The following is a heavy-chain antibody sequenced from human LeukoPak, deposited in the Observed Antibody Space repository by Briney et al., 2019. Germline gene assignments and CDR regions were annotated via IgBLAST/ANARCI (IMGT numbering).Heavy chain of an antibody. V-gene: IGHV3-30*04. J-gene: IGHJ4*02. Sequence: GRSLRLSCAASGFTFSSYAMHWVRQAPGKGLEWVAVISYDGSNKYYADSVKGRFTISRDNSKNTLYLQMNSLRAEDTAVYYCAKGSGYYGSGSYYSFGYWGQGTLVTVSS. CDR3: AKGSGYYGSGSYYSFGY. D-gene: IGHD3-10*01. CDR1: GFTFSSYA. CDR2: ISYDGSNK.